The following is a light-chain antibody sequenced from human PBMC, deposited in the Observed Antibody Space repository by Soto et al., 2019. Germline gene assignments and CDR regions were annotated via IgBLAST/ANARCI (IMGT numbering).Light chain of an antibody. Sequence: EIVLTQFPATLSLYPGERATLSCRASQSVSSYLAWYQQKPGQAPRLLIYDASNRATGIPARFSGSGSGTDFTLTISRLEPEDFALYYCQHYQSGNPITFGQGTRLEI. V-gene: IGKV3-11*01. J-gene: IGKJ5*01. CDR2: DAS. CDR1: QSVSSY. CDR3: QHYQSGNPIT.